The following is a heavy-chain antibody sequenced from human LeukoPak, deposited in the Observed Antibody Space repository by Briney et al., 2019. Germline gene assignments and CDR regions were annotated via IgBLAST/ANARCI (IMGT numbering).Heavy chain of an antibody. CDR2: ISSSGSTI. J-gene: IGHJ4*02. CDR3: AKDRIAVAGYFDY. Sequence: GGSLRLSCAASGFTFSDYYMSWIRQAPGKGLEWVSYISSSGSTIYYADSVKGRFTISRDNAKNTLYLQMNSLRAEDTAVYYCAKDRIAVAGYFDYRGQGTLVTVSS. CDR1: GFTFSDYY. D-gene: IGHD6-19*01. V-gene: IGHV3-11*04.